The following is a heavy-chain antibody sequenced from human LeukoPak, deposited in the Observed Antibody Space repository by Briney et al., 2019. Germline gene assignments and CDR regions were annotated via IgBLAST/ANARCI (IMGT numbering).Heavy chain of an antibody. CDR1: GGSISSSNW. CDR3: ARRCSGGSCYGKIDY. CDR2: IYHSGGT. J-gene: IGHJ4*02. Sequence: SGTLSLTCAVSGGSISSSNWWSWVRQPPGKGLEWIGEIYHSGGTNYNPSLKSRVTISVDKSKNQFSLKLSSVTAADTAVYYCARRCSGGSCYGKIDYWGQGALVTVSS. V-gene: IGHV4-4*02. D-gene: IGHD2-15*01.